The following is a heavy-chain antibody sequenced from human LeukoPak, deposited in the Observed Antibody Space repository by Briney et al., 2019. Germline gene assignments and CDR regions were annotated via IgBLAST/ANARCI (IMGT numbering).Heavy chain of an antibody. J-gene: IGHJ6*02. CDR3: ATDQRGAGLGFRYGSGSYNGMDV. D-gene: IGHD3-10*01. CDR1: GYTLTELS. V-gene: IGHV1-24*01. CDR2: FDPEDGET. Sequence: ASVKVSCKVSGYTLTELSMHWVRQAPGKGLEWMGGFDPEDGETLYAQKFQGRVTMTEDTSTDTAYMELRSLRSEDTAVYYCATDQRGAGLGFRYGSGSYNGMDVWGQGTTVTVSS.